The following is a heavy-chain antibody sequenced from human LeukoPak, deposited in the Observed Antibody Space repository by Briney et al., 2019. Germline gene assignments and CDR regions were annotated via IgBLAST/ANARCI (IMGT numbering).Heavy chain of an antibody. V-gene: IGHV3-30*18. Sequence: GRSLRLSCAASGFTFSSYGMHWVRQAPGKGLERVAVISYDGSNKYYADSVKGRFTISRDNSKNTLYLQMNSLRAEDTAVYYCAKPELSGGYFDYWGQGTLVTVSS. J-gene: IGHJ4*02. CDR2: ISYDGSNK. D-gene: IGHD1-14*01. CDR3: AKPELSGGYFDY. CDR1: GFTFSSYG.